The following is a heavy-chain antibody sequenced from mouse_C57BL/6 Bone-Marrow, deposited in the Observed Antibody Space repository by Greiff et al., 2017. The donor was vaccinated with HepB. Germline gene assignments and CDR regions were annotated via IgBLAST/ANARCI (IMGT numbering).Heavy chain of an antibody. CDR1: GFTFTDYY. CDR2: IRNKANGYTT. Sequence: EVQVVESGGGLVQPGGSLSLSCAASGFTFTDYYMSWVRQPPGKALEWLGFIRNKANGYTTEYSASVKGRFTISRDNSQSILYLQMKALRAEDSATYYCARFKAGKKGGATEDGDDWGQGTTRTVSS. J-gene: IGHJ2*01. V-gene: IGHV7-3*01. CDR3: ARFKAGKKGGATEDGDD.